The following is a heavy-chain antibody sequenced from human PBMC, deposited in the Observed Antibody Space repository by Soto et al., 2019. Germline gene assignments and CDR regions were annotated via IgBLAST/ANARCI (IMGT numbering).Heavy chain of an antibody. CDR2: IYHSGNA. CDR1: DDSINSDKYY. Sequence: PSETLSLTCSVSDDSINSDKYYWGWIRQPPGKGLEWIGSIYHSGNAYYNPSLQSRVTISLDRSKNQFSLKLSSVTAADTAVYYCARADPGYSSEYYYYYMDVWGKGTTVTVSS. CDR3: ARADPGYSSEYYYYYMDV. D-gene: IGHD5-18*01. V-gene: IGHV4-39*01. J-gene: IGHJ6*03.